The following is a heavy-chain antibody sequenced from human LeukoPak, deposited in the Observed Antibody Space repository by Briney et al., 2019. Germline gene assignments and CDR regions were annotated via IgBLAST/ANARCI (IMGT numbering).Heavy chain of an antibody. CDR2: ISSSSSYI. V-gene: IGHV3-21*01. CDR1: GFTFSSYS. D-gene: IGHD6-13*01. CDR3: ARDPYSSSWTKGWFDP. Sequence: KSGGSLRLSCAASGFTFSSYSMNWVRQAPGKGLEWVSSISSSSSYIYYADSVKGRFTISRDNAKNSLYLQMNSLRAEDTAVYYCARDPYSSSWTKGWFDPWGQGTLVTVSS. J-gene: IGHJ5*02.